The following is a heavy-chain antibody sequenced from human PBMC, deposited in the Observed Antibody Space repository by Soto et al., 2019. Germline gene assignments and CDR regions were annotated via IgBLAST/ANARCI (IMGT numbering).Heavy chain of an antibody. CDR1: GYTFTSYY. CDR3: ASIYDSSGYYPD. J-gene: IGHJ4*02. V-gene: IGHV1-46*01. CDR2: INPSGSTT. Sequence: QVHLVQSGAAVKKPGASVNVSCKASGYTFTSYYMHWVRQAPGQGLEWMGMINPSGSTTTYAQQFQGGVKIYAQKFQGRVTMTRGTSTSTVYMELSSLRSEDTAVYYCASIYDSSGYYPDWGQGTLVTVSS. D-gene: IGHD3-22*01.